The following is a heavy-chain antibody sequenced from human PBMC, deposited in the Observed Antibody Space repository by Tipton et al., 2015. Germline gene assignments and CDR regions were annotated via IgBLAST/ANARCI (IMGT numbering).Heavy chain of an antibody. J-gene: IGHJ4*02. V-gene: IGHV4-61*01. CDR1: GGSVTSGSDY. D-gene: IGHD6-13*01. CDR2: IYYSENT. Sequence: TLSLTCTVSGGSVTSGSDYWSWIRQPPGKGLEWIGYIYYSENTNYNPSLKSRVTISVDTSKNQFSLRLSSVTAADTAVYYCARVGSSSSWYPFDYWGQGTLVTVSS. CDR3: ARVGSSSSWYPFDY.